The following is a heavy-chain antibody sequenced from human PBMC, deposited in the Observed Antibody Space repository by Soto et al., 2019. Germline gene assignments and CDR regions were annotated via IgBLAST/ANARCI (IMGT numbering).Heavy chain of an antibody. Sequence: SETLSLTCTVSGGSINNYYWSWIRQPPGKGLEWIGYIYYRGSTNYNPSLKSRVTISVDTSKNQFSLKLSSLRSEDTAVYYCARDGNYCSSTSCYPEYYYYYYGMDVWGQGTTVTVSS. V-gene: IGHV4-59*01. CDR3: ARDGNYCSSTSCYPEYYYYYYGMDV. CDR2: IYYRGST. CDR1: GGSINNYY. J-gene: IGHJ6*02. D-gene: IGHD2-2*01.